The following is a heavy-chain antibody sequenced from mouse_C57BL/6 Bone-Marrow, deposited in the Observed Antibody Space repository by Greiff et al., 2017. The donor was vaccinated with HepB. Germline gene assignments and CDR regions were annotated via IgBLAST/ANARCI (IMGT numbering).Heavy chain of an antibody. J-gene: IGHJ1*03. CDR2: IYPRSGNT. V-gene: IGHV1-81*01. CDR1: GYTFTSYG. Sequence: QVQLQQSGAELARPGASVKLSCKASGYTFTSYGISWVKQRTGQGLEWIGEIYPRSGNTYYNEKFKGKATLTADKSSSTAYMELRSLTSEDSAVYFCARERITTVGYWYFDVWGTGTTVTVSS. CDR3: ARERITTVGYWYFDV. D-gene: IGHD1-1*01.